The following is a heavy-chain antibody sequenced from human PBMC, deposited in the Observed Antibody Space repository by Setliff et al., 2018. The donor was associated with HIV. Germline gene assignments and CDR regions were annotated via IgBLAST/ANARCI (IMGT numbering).Heavy chain of an antibody. Sequence: ASVKVSCKASGYTFTSYTMHWVRQAPGQRLEWMGWINAGNGNTRYSQKFQGRVTMSRDTSASRAYMELSSLRSGDTAVYYCARDEYAFDFWGQGTLVTVSS. CDR2: INAGNGNT. CDR3: ARDEYAFDF. V-gene: IGHV1-3*01. CDR1: GYTFTSYT. D-gene: IGHD2-2*01. J-gene: IGHJ4*02.